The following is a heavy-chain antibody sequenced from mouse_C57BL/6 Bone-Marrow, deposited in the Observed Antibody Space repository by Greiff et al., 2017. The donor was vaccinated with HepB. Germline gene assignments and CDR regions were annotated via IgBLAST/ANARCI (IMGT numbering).Heavy chain of an antibody. CDR3: ASIYDGFPYYFDY. Sequence: VQLQQPGAELVKPGASVKLSCKASGYTFTSYWMHWVKQRPGQGLEWIGMIHPNSGSTNYNEKFKSKATLTVDKSSSTAYMQLSSLTSEDSAVYSCASIYDGFPYYFDYWGQGTTLTVSS. V-gene: IGHV1-64*01. J-gene: IGHJ2*01. CDR2: IHPNSGST. D-gene: IGHD2-3*01. CDR1: GYTFTSYW.